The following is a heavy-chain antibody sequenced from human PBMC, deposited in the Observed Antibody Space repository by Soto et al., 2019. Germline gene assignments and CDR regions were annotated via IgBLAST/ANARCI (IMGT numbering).Heavy chain of an antibody. D-gene: IGHD3-10*01. Sequence: PSETLSLTCTVSGGSISSYYWSWIRQPPGKGLEWIGYIYYSGSTNYNPSLKSRVTISVDTSKNQFSLKLSSVTAADTAVYYCARDPRGALDIWGQGTMVTVSS. J-gene: IGHJ3*02. CDR3: ARDPRGALDI. V-gene: IGHV4-59*01. CDR2: IYYSGST. CDR1: GGSISSYY.